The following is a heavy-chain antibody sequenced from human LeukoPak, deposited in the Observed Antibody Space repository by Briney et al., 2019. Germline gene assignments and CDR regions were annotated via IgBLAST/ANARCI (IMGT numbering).Heavy chain of an antibody. D-gene: IGHD3-3*01. CDR2: ISWNSGSI. CDR3: ARDRNKFLEWLPDY. Sequence: PGGSLRLSCAASGFTFDDYAMHWVRQAPGKGLEWVSGISWNSGSIGYADSVKGRFTISRDNAKNSLYLQMNSLRAEDTAVYYCARDRNKFLEWLPDYWGQGTLVTVSS. V-gene: IGHV3-9*01. J-gene: IGHJ4*02. CDR1: GFTFDDYA.